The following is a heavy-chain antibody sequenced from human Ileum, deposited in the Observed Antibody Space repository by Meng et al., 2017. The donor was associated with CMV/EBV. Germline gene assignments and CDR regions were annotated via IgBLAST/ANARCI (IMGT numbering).Heavy chain of an antibody. CDR3: AREENTVNQFEY. Sequence: VRLHESGPRLVKPSEALSLTCAVSGGSIRTYYWTWVRQPAGKGLEWIGRINAGGSTNDNPALKSRVTMSVDTSKNQFSLKVTSVTAADTAVYYCAREENTVNQFEYWGQGTLVTVSS. D-gene: IGHD4-17*01. J-gene: IGHJ4*02. CDR2: INAGGST. CDR1: GGSIRTYY. V-gene: IGHV4-4*07.